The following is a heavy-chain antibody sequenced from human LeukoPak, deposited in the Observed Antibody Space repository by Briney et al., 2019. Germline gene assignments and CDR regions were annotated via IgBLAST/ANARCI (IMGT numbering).Heavy chain of an antibody. CDR2: IYYSGST. V-gene: IGHV4-59*01. D-gene: IGHD5-24*01. CDR3: ARGNGYNHY. J-gene: IGHJ4*02. Sequence: SETLSLTRTVSGASMTNYYWAWIRQPPGKGLEWIGYIYYSGSTNYNPSLKSRVTISVDTSKNQFSLKLSSVTAADTAVYYCARGNGYNHYWGQGTLVTVSS. CDR1: GASMTNYY.